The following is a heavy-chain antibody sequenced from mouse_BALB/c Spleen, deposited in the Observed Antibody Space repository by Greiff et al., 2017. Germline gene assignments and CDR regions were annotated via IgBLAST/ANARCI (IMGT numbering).Heavy chain of an antibody. D-gene: IGHD3-3*01. J-gene: IGHJ1*01. CDR2: ILPGSGST. CDR3: ARRGTWWYFDV. Sequence: QVQLQQSGAELMKPGASVKISCKATGYTFSSYWIEWVKQRPGNGLEWIGEILPGSGSTNYNEKFKGKATFTADTSSNTAYMQLSSLTSEDSAVYYCARRGTWWYFDVWGAGTTVTVSS. V-gene: IGHV1-9*01. CDR1: GYTFSSYW.